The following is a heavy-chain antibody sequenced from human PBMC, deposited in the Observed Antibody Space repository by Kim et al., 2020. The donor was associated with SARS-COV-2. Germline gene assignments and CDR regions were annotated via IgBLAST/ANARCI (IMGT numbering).Heavy chain of an antibody. V-gene: IGHV1-69*13. Sequence: SVKVSCKASGGTFSSYAISWVRQAPGQGLEWMGGIIPIFGTANYAQKFQGRVTITADESTSTAYMELSSLRSEDTAVYYCARAVLSQYQLSGYFDYWGQGTLVTVSS. CDR3: ARAVLSQYQLSGYFDY. CDR1: GGTFSSYA. D-gene: IGHD2-2*01. CDR2: IIPIFGTA. J-gene: IGHJ4*02.